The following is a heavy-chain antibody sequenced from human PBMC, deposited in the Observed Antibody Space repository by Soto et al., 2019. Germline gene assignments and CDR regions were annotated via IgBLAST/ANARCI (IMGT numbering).Heavy chain of an antibody. V-gene: IGHV3-53*01. CDR3: AKGCPPYCTNGVCGFDY. J-gene: IGHJ4*02. D-gene: IGHD2-8*01. CDR1: GFTVSSNY. Sequence: GGSLRLSCAASGFTVSSNYMSWVRQAPGKGLEWVSVIYSGGSTYYADSVKGRFTISRDNSKNTLYLQMNSLRAEDTAVYYCAKGCPPYCTNGVCGFDYWGQGTLVTVSS. CDR2: IYSGGST.